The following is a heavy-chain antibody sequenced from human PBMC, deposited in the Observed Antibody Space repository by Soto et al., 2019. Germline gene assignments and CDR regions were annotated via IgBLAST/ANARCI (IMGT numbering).Heavy chain of an antibody. CDR2: INSDGSTI. CDR1: GFNFGPFW. CDR3: AREGPGPNDAFDI. V-gene: IGHV3-74*01. Sequence: GGSLRLSCAASGFNFGPFWMHWVRQAPGKGLVWVSHINSDGSTIVYADSVKGRFTISRDNAKSTLFLQMNSLRVEDTGVYYCAREGPGPNDAFDIWGQGTMVTVSS. J-gene: IGHJ3*02.